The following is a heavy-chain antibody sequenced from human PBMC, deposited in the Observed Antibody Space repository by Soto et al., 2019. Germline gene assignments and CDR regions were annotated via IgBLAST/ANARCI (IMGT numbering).Heavy chain of an antibody. J-gene: IGHJ4*02. CDR2: IHHSGST. V-gene: IGHV4-4*02. CDR1: SASIISEQR. CDR3: ARSFGWYAIDQ. D-gene: IGHD6-19*01. Sequence: QMQLQESGPGLVKPSETLSLTCAVSSASIISEQRWSWVRQPPGKGLEWIGEIHHSGSTNNNPSLRSRVTMSVDKSKNLFSLNLTAVTAADTAVYYCARSFGWYAIDQWGQGTLVIVSS.